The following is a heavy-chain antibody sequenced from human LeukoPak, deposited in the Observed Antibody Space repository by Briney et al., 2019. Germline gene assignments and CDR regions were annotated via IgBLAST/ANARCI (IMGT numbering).Heavy chain of an antibody. CDR1: GFTFSIYA. V-gene: IGHV3-64D*09. CDR3: AKDDIWFGESIMAPFYYYGMDV. Sequence: AGGSLRLSCSASGFTFSIYAMHWVRQAPGKGLEYVSAISSNGGTTYYADSVKGRFTISRDNFKNTLYLQMSSLRAEDTAVYYCAKDDIWFGESIMAPFYYYGMDVWGQGTTVTVSS. D-gene: IGHD3-10*01. CDR2: ISSNGGTT. J-gene: IGHJ6*02.